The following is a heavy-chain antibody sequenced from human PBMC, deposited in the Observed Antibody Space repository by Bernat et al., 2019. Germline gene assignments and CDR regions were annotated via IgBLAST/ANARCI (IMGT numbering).Heavy chain of an antibody. Sequence: EVQLLESGGGLVQPGGSLRLSCAASGFTFSSYAMSWVRQAPGKGLEWVSAISGSGGSTYYAYSVKGRFTISRDNSKYTLYLQMNSLRAEDTAVYYCAKDGKSLRFLECIKTAGYDYYGMDVWGQGTTVTVSS. CDR3: AKDGKSLRFLECIKTAGYDYYGMDV. J-gene: IGHJ6*02. CDR2: ISGSGGST. V-gene: IGHV3-23*01. D-gene: IGHD3-3*01. CDR1: GFTFSSYA.